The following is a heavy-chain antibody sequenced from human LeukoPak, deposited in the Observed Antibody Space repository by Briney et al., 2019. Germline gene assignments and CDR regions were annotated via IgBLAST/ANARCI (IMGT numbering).Heavy chain of an antibody. V-gene: IGHV4-39*07. CDR3: ARAHSVASYYYGVDV. CDR2: IYYSGST. J-gene: IGHJ6*02. CDR1: GGSVISSSSY. Sequence: SETLSLTCSVSGGSVISSSSYWGWVRQPPGKGRERIGNIYYSGSTYYSPSLTSRVTISVDTSKNQFSLKLSSVTAADTAVYYCARAHSVASYYYGVDVWGQGTTVTVSS. D-gene: IGHD2-15*01.